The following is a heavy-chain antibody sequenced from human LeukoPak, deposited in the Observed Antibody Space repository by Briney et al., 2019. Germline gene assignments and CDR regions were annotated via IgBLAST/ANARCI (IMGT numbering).Heavy chain of an antibody. D-gene: IGHD3-10*01. CDR3: AALPYSFGSGSLYYHGMDV. Sequence: GGSLRLSCAASGFTFSSYSMNWVRQAPGKGLEWVSSISSSSSYIYYADSVKGRFTISRDNSKNTLSLQMNSLRAEDTAVYYCAALPYSFGSGSLYYHGMDVWGQGTTVTVSS. V-gene: IGHV3-21*01. CDR2: ISSSSSYI. J-gene: IGHJ6*02. CDR1: GFTFSSYS.